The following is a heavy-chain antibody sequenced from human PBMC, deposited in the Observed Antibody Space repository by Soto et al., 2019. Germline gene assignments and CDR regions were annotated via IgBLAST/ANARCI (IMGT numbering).Heavy chain of an antibody. D-gene: IGHD2-2*01. Sequence: SEIISLTCSVSGGSSCGCYWSWIRQPPGKGLEWIGYIYYTGSTHYHPALKSRLTISVHTSKTQFPLKLRPLIAPHPAAYYYAREGCSITSCYAPNHYYGMVFWGQGTPVTVSS. CDR1: GGSSCGCY. CDR2: IYYTGST. V-gene: IGHV4-59*01. CDR3: AREGCSITSCYAPNHYYGMVF. J-gene: IGHJ6*02.